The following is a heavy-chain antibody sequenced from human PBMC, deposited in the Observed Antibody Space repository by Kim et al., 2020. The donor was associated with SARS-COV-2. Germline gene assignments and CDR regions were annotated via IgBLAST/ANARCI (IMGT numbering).Heavy chain of an antibody. CDR2: ISYDGSNK. J-gene: IGHJ6*02. Sequence: GGSLRLSCAASGFTFSSYAMHWVRQAPGKGLEWVAVISYDGSNKYYADSVKGRFTISRDNSKNTLYLQMNSLRAEDTAVYYCARGHNEYYYGWGEGMDVWGQGTTVTVSS. V-gene: IGHV3-30-3*01. D-gene: IGHD3-10*01. CDR1: GFTFSSYA. CDR3: ARGHNEYYYGWGEGMDV.